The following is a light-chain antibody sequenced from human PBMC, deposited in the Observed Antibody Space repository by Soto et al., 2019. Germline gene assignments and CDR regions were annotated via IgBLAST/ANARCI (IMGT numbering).Light chain of an antibody. CDR2: EGS. J-gene: IGLJ1*01. Sequence: QAVVTQPASVSGSPGQSITISCTGTSSDVGSYNLVSWYQQHPGKAPKLMIYEGSKRPSGVSNRFSGSKSGNTASLTISGLQAEDEADYYCCSYAGSSKVFGTGTKVTVL. CDR1: SSDVGSYNL. V-gene: IGLV2-23*01. CDR3: CSYAGSSKV.